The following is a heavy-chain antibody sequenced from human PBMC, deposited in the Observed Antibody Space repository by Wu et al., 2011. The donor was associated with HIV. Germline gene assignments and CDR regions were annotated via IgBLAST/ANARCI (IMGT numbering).Heavy chain of an antibody. CDR3: ARHDYGDYDHAFDI. Sequence: LKISCQGYGYSFTSYWIGWVRQMPGKGLEWMGIIYPGDSDTRYSPSFQGLATISADKSISTAYLQWSSLKASDTAMYYRARHDYGDYDHAFDIWGQGTMVTVSS. J-gene: IGHJ3*02. V-gene: IGHV5-51*01. CDR1: GYSFTSYW. D-gene: IGHD4-17*01. CDR2: IYPGDSDT.